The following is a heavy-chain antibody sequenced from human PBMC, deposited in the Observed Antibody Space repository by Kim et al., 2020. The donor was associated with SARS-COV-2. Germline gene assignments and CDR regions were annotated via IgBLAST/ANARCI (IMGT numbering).Heavy chain of an antibody. Sequence: ASVKVSCKASGYTFTSYAMHWVRQAPGQRLEWMGWINAGNGNTKYSQKFQGRVTITRDTSASTAYMELSSLRSEDTAVYYCARDSIRGGVPALGDAFDIWGQGTMVTVSS. J-gene: IGHJ3*02. CDR2: INAGNGNT. CDR1: GYTFTSYA. D-gene: IGHD2-2*01. CDR3: ARDSIRGGVPALGDAFDI. V-gene: IGHV1-3*01.